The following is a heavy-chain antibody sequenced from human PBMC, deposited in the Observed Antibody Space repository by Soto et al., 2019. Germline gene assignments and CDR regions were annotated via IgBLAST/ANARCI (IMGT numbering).Heavy chain of an antibody. J-gene: IGHJ4*02. Sequence: QVQLQESGPGLVKPSETLSLTCSISGGSISDYQWNWIRQPPGKGLEWIGYIYYSGRTNYHPALTSRLTISLDTSTRQFSLRLRSVTAADTAVYYCARMRGLGEISPYLDYWGQGALVTVSS. V-gene: IGHV4-59*01. CDR2: IYYSGRT. D-gene: IGHD3-16*01. CDR3: ARMRGLGEISPYLDY. CDR1: GGSISDYQ.